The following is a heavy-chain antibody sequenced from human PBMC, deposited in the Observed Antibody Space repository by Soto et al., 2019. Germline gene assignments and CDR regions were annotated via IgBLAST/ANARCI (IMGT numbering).Heavy chain of an antibody. Sequence: GGSLRLSCAASRFTFSKYGMNWVRQAPGKGLEWVSYIGIGGRTTYYADSLKGRFTISRDNAKNSLYLQMNSLRAEDTAVYYCATRSGGGGAFDIWGQGTMVTVSS. D-gene: IGHD3-10*01. CDR1: RFTFSKYG. J-gene: IGHJ3*02. V-gene: IGHV3-48*03. CDR3: ATRSGGGGAFDI. CDR2: IGIGGRTT.